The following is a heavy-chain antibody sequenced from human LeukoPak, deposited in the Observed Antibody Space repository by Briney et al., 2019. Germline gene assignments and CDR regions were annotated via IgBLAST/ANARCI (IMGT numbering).Heavy chain of an antibody. Sequence: ASVKVSCKVSGYTLTELSMHWVRQAPGKGLEWMEGFDPEDGETIYAQKFQGRVTMTEDTSTDTAYMELSSLRSEDTAVYYCATALGFDCSGGSCYDAFDILGQGTMVTVSS. J-gene: IGHJ3*02. D-gene: IGHD2-15*01. V-gene: IGHV1-24*01. CDR1: GYTLTELS. CDR3: ATALGFDCSGGSCYDAFDI. CDR2: FDPEDGET.